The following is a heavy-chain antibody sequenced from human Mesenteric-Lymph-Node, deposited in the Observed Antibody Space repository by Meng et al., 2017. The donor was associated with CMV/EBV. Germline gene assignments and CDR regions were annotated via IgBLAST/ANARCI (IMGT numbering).Heavy chain of an antibody. D-gene: IGHD3-10*01. V-gene: IGHV1-69*10. CDR1: GGTFDNYA. CDR2: IIPIVGLT. Sequence: SVKVSCKASGGTFDNYAINWVRQVSGQGLEWVGGIIPIVGLTNYAQNFQGRVTISADKSTNTVYMDLTSLSSEDTAVYYCARDARGGDGFWGQGTKVTVSS. J-gene: IGHJ3*01. CDR3: ARDARGGDGF.